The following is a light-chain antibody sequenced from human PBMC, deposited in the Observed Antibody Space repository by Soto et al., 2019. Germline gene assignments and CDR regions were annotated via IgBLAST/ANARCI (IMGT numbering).Light chain of an antibody. Sequence: QSVLTQPASVSGSPGQSITVSCTGTSNDIGVSNYVSWYQQHPGKAPRLIIYDVDNRPSGVSARFSGSKSGNTASLTISGLQTEDEADYYCAAWDDSLNGPGYVFGTGTKVTVL. J-gene: IGLJ1*01. CDR2: DVD. V-gene: IGLV2-14*03. CDR3: AAWDDSLNGPGYV. CDR1: SNDIGVSNY.